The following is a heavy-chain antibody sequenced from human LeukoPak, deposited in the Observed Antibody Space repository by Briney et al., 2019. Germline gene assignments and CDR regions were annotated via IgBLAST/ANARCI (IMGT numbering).Heavy chain of an antibody. CDR1: GYTFTSYG. J-gene: IGHJ4*02. CDR3: ARGAGYYDSSGGSDY. Sequence: ASVKVSCKASGYTFTSYGISWVRQAPGQGLEWMGWISAYNGNTNYAQKLQGRVTMTRNTSISTAYMELSSLRSEDTAVYYCARGAGYYDSSGGSDYWGQGTLVTVSS. D-gene: IGHD3-22*01. V-gene: IGHV1-18*01. CDR2: ISAYNGNT.